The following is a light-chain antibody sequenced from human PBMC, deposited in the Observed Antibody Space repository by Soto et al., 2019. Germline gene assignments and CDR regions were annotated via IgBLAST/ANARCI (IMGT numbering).Light chain of an antibody. CDR2: GAS. CDR3: QQYGSSRT. V-gene: IGKV3-20*01. J-gene: IGKJ1*01. Sequence: EVVLTQSPVTLSLSAGERATLSCRASQSVSSTYLAWYQQKPGQAPRLLIYGASSRATGIPDRFSGSGSGTDFTLTISRLEPEDFAVYYCQQYGSSRTFGQGTKVDIK. CDR1: QSVSSTY.